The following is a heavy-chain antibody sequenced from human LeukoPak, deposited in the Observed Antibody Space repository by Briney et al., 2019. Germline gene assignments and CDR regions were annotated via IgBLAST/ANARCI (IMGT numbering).Heavy chain of an antibody. CDR2: VNSDGSST. Sequence: GGSLRLSCAASGFTFSSYWMHWVRQAPGKGLVWVSRVNSDGSSTGYADSVKGRFTISRDNAENTLYLQLNSLRAEDTALYYCARETSGSSDYWGQGTLVTVSS. CDR3: ARETSGSSDY. J-gene: IGHJ4*02. CDR1: GFTFSSYW. D-gene: IGHD3-22*01. V-gene: IGHV3-74*01.